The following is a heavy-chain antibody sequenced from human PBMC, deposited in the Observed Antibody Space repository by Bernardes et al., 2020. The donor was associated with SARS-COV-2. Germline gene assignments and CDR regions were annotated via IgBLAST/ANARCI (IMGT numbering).Heavy chain of an antibody. CDR2: IYRRGFT. Sequence: GGSLRLSCTASGFTVSSNYMSWVRQAPGKGLEWVSDIYRRGFTNIADSVKGRFIVSRDIAKNTLYLQMNSLRDEDTAVYYCARNRGDWEGSWYFDLWGRGTLVTVSS. J-gene: IGHJ2*01. V-gene: IGHV3-66*01. CDR3: ARNRGDWEGSWYFDL. CDR1: GFTVSSNY. D-gene: IGHD2-21*02.